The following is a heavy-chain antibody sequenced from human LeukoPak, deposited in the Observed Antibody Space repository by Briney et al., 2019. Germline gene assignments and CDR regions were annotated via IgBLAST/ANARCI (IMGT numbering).Heavy chain of an antibody. CDR3: ARGRYYYGSGRGVNWFDP. J-gene: IGHJ5*02. D-gene: IGHD3-10*01. CDR1: GYTFTSYD. Sequence: ASVTVSCKASGYTFTSYDINWVRQATGQRLEWMGWMNNNSGNTGYAQKFQGRVTMMRNTSISTAYMELSSLRSEDTAVYYGARGRYYYGSGRGVNWFDPWGQGTLVTVSS. CDR2: MNNNSGNT. V-gene: IGHV1-8*01.